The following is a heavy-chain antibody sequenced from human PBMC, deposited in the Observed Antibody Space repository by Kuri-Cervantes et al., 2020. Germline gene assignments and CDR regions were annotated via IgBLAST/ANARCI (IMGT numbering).Heavy chain of an antibody. CDR2: IHPGDSDT. J-gene: IGHJ5*02. CDR1: GYSFTSYW. CDR3: ARIRGGRITIFGVVIMDWFDP. Sequence: GGSLRLSCKGSGYSFTSYWIGWVRQMPGKGLEWMGIIHPGDSDTRYSPSFQGQVTISADKSISTAYLQWSSLKASDTAMYYCARIRGGRITIFGVVIMDWFDPWGQGTLVTVSS. V-gene: IGHV5-51*03. D-gene: IGHD3-3*01.